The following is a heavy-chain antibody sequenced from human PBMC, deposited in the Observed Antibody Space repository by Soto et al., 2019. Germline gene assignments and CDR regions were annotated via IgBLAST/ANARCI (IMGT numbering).Heavy chain of an antibody. Sequence: EEQLVESGEAWVGPGESLRFSCAACGICTSPYCMGWVRRAPARGLEWVASIKKEGSEKYYMDSLKGRFTISRDNPLNSLYLQMNSLRAEDTAVYFCVAGYHSDYWGQGTLVTVSS. J-gene: IGHJ4*02. V-gene: IGHV3-7*03. CDR2: IKKEGSEK. CDR1: GICTSPYC. D-gene: IGHD5-18*01. CDR3: VAGYHSDY.